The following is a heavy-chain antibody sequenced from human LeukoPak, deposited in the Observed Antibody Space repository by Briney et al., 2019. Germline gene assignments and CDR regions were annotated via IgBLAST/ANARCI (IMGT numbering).Heavy chain of an antibody. V-gene: IGHV3-48*03. CDR1: EFTFSSYE. CDR2: ISSSGSTI. Sequence: GGSLRLSCAASEFTFSSYEMNWVRQAPGKGLEWVSYISSSGSTIYYADSVKGRFTISRDNAKNSLYLQMNSLRAEDTAVYYCAREAVARNYYYYYGMDVWGKGTTVTVSS. CDR3: AREAVARNYYYYYGMDV. D-gene: IGHD6-19*01. J-gene: IGHJ6*04.